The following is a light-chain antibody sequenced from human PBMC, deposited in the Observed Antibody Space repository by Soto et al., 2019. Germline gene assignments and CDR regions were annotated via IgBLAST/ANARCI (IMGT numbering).Light chain of an antibody. CDR1: QGIRNY. J-gene: IGKJ1*01. V-gene: IGKV1-27*01. CDR2: AAS. Sequence: DIQMTQSPSSLSASVGDRVTITCRASQGIRNYLAWYQQKPGKVPKLLIYAASTLQSGVPSRFSGSGSGTDFTLTISSLQPEDVATDYWQKYNSATCTFGQGTKVESK. CDR3: QKYNSATCT.